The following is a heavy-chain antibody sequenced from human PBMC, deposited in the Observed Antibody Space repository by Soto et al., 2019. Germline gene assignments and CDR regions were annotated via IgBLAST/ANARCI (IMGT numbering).Heavy chain of an antibody. V-gene: IGHV1-18*01. CDR1: GYTFTSYG. CDR3: ARDYFLSILPGAY. D-gene: IGHD3-10*01. J-gene: IGHJ4*02. CDR2: TGVFNGDT. Sequence: QVQLVQSGAEVKKPGASVKVSCKASGYTFTSYGVTWVRQAPGQGLEWMGWTGVFNGDTNYSQKFQGRVPMTTDTSTSTAYMEWRRLTPADTAVYYCARDYFLSILPGAYWGQGTLVTVSS.